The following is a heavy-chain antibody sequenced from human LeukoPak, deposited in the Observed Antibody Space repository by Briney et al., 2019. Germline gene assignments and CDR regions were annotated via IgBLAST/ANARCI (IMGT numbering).Heavy chain of an antibody. J-gene: IGHJ4*02. Sequence: GGSLRLSCAVSGFTFSNYNMNWVRQAPGKGLEWVSYISSSGTAIYYADSVKGRFTISRDNAKNSLYLQMNSLKTEDTALYYCAREYCNGGNCYFVFDCWGQGTLVTVSS. V-gene: IGHV3-48*03. CDR1: GFTFSNYN. CDR2: ISSSGTAI. CDR3: AREYCNGGNCYFVFDC. D-gene: IGHD2-15*01.